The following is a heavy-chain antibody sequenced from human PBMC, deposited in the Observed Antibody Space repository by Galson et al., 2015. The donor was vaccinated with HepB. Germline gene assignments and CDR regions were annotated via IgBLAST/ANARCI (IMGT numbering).Heavy chain of an antibody. J-gene: IGHJ4*02. CDR2: IYYSGST. D-gene: IGHD3-22*01. V-gene: IGHV4-39*07. Sequence: ETLSLTCTVSGGSISSSSYYWGWIRQPPGKGLEWIGSIYYSGSTYYNPSLKSRVTISVDTSKNQFSLKLSSVTAADTAVYYCASYDSSGYFPDWGQGTLVTVSS. CDR1: GGSISSSSYY. CDR3: ASYDSSGYFPD.